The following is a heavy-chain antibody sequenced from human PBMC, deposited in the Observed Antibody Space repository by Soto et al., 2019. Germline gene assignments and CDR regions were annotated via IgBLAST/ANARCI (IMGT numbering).Heavy chain of an antibody. V-gene: IGHV3-11*01. CDR3: ARRFNNFDY. Sequence: TGGSLRLSCAASGFTFNDYYMSWIRQAPGKGLEWVSYIGNSGGDIYYADSVKGRFTISRDNAKNSPYLQMNSLRAEDTAVYYCARRFNNFDYWGQGTLVTVSS. CDR2: IGNSGGDI. J-gene: IGHJ4*02. CDR1: GFTFNDYY. D-gene: IGHD3-10*01.